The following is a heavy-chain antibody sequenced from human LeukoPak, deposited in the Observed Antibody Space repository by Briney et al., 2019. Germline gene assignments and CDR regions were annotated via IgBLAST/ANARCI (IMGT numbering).Heavy chain of an antibody. CDR3: ARDSITIFGVVISYFDY. J-gene: IGHJ4*02. Sequence: PGGSLRLSCAASGFTFSSYSMNWVRQAPGKGLEWVSSISSSSSYIYYADSVKGRFTISRDNAKNSLYLQMNSLRAEDTAVYYCARDSITIFGVVISYFDYWGQGTLVTVSS. CDR2: ISSSSSYI. D-gene: IGHD3-3*01. CDR1: GFTFSSYS. V-gene: IGHV3-21*01.